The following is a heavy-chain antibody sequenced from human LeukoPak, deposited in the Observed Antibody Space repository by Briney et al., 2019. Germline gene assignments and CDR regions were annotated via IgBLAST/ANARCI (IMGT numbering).Heavy chain of an antibody. V-gene: IGHV3-66*01. CDR3: ARDLRRSGGGDY. CDR1: GFTVSSNY. J-gene: IGHJ4*02. Sequence: GGSLRLSCAASGFTVSSNYMSWVRQAPGKGLEWVSVIYSGGSTYYADSVKGRFTISRDNSKNTLYLQMNSLRAEDTAVYYCARDLRRSGGGDYWGQGTLVTASS. D-gene: IGHD2-15*01. CDR2: IYSGGST.